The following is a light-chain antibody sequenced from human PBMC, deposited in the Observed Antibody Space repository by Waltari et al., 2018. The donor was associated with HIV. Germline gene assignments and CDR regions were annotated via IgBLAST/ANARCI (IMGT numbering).Light chain of an antibody. J-gene: IGLJ2*01. V-gene: IGLV2-8*01. CDR2: DVN. CDR1: RNDIAASTF. CDR3: SSDGGTSAGGSRKFYVI. Sequence: QSALTQPPPTPASPGPSVTIPRTGTRNDIAASTFVHWYQHHPRHAPRLIMSDVNNRPSGFPDRFSGSKSGNTASLTVSGLQAEDEATYYCSSDGGTSAGGSRKFYVIFGGGTKLTVL.